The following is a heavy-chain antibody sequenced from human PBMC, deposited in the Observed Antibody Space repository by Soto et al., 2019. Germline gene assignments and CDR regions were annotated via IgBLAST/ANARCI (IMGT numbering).Heavy chain of an antibody. V-gene: IGHV4-39*02. J-gene: IGHJ4*02. CDR1: GGSISTDSHY. D-gene: IGHD4-17*01. CDR2: VYYAGST. CDR3: ARRTNYGDYSFDY. Sequence: PSETLSLTCTVSGGSISTDSHYWGWIRQPPGKGLEWIGSVYYAGSTYKNPSLHSRVTISVDTSKNHFSLKLNSVTAADRAVFYCARRTNYGDYSFDYWGQGTLVTVSS.